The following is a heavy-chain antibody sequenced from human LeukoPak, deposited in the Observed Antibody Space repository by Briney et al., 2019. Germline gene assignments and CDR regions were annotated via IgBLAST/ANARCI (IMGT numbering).Heavy chain of an antibody. J-gene: IGHJ4*02. CDR2: IIPIFGTA. CDR1: GGTFSSYA. CDR3: ATPKEPAAIGGFFDY. V-gene: IGHV1-69*13. Sequence: SVKVSCKASGGTFSSYAISWVRQAPGQGLEWMGGIIPIFGTANYAQKFQGRDTITADESTSTAYMELSSLRSEDTAVYYCATPKEPAAIGGFFDYWGQGTLVTVSS. D-gene: IGHD2-2*01.